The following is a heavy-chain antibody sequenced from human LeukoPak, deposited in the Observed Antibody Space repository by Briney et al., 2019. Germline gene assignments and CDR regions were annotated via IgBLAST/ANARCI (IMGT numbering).Heavy chain of an antibody. CDR3: VREYLRGFDP. CDR1: GGSISSGDYY. V-gene: IGHV4-30-4*01. J-gene: IGHJ5*02. CDR2: IYYSGST. Sequence: SETLSLTCTVSGGSISSGDYYWRWIRQPPGKGLEWIGYIYYSGSTYYNPSLKSRVTISVDTSKNQFSLKLSSVTAADTAVYYCVREYLRGFDPWGQGTLVTVSS.